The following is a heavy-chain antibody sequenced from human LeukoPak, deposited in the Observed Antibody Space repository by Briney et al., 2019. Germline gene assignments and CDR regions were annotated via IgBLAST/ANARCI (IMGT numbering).Heavy chain of an antibody. J-gene: IGHJ6*02. CDR1: GFTFSDYY. CDR2: ISSSGSTI. Sequence: GGSLRLSCAASGFTFSDYYMSWIRQAPGKGLEWVSYISSSGSTIYYADSVKGRFTISRDNAKNSLYLQMNSLRAEDTAVYYCARDMVLWFGESVVVWGQGTTVTVSS. V-gene: IGHV3-11*04. CDR3: ARDMVLWFGESVVV. D-gene: IGHD3-10*01.